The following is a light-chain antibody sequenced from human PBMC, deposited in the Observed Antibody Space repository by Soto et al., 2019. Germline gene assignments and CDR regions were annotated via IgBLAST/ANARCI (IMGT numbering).Light chain of an antibody. CDR3: QQRATWPLT. Sequence: EIVLTQSPATLSLSPGGRATLSCRASQSVTRHLAWYQQKPGRAPRLLIYDASNRATGIPARFSGSGSGTDFTLTISSLEPEDFAVYYCQQRATWPLTFGQGTRLEIK. V-gene: IGKV3-11*01. J-gene: IGKJ5*01. CDR1: QSVTRH. CDR2: DAS.